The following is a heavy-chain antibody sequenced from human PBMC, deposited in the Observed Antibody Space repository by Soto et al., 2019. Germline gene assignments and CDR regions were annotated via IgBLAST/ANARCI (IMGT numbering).Heavy chain of an antibody. CDR1: GGTFSSYA. Sequence: QVQLVQSGAEVKKPGSSVKVSCKASGGTFSSYAISWVRQAPGQGLEWMGGIIPIFGTANYAQKFQGRVTXXAXEXXSTAYMELSSLRSEDTAVYYCARRTWGSYYYGMDVWGQGTTVTVSS. V-gene: IGHV1-69*12. D-gene: IGHD3-16*01. J-gene: IGHJ6*02. CDR2: IIPIFGTA. CDR3: ARRTWGSYYYGMDV.